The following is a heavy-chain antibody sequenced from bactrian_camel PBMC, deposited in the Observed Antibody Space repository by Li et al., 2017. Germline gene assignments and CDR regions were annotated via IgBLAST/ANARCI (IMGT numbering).Heavy chain of an antibody. CDR1: LYIYSSYC. J-gene: IGHJ4*01. V-gene: IGHV3S53*01. D-gene: IGHD5*01. CDR3: TRETQWVGYHEFAEY. CDR2: LESGGRT. Sequence: HVQLVESGGGSVQTGGSLRLSCEISLYIYSSYCMGWFRQAPGKEREEVAALESGGRTTYAHSVQGRFTITRDNAKNTLYLQLNSLTREDSAMYYCTRETQWVGYHEFAEYWGQGTQVTVS.